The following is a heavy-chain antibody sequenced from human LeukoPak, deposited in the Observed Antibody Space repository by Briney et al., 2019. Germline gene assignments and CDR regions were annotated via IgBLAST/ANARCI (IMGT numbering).Heavy chain of an antibody. Sequence: GGSLRLSCAASGFTFSDYYMSWIRQAPGKGLEWVSYISGSSTYTNYADSVKGRFTISRDNAKNSLYLQMNSLRAEDTAVYYCARDGDRCRRISCYGPGDNWGQGTLVTVSS. V-gene: IGHV3-11*05. D-gene: IGHD2-2*01. CDR2: ISGSSTYT. CDR3: ARDGDRCRRISCYGPGDN. CDR1: GFTFSDYY. J-gene: IGHJ4*02.